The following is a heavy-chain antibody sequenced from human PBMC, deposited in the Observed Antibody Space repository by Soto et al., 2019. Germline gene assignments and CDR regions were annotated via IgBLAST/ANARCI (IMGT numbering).Heavy chain of an antibody. V-gene: IGHV1-18*01. CDR3: ARDDWGYCSGGSCSSGVDYFDY. J-gene: IGHJ4*02. CDR2: ISAYNGNT. CDR1: GYTFTSYG. D-gene: IGHD2-15*01. Sequence: QVQLVQSGAEVKKPGASVKVSCKASGYTFTSYGISWVRQAPGQGLEWMGWISAYNGNTNYAQKLQGRVTMTTDTSTSTAYMELRSPRSDDTAVYYCARDDWGYCSGGSCSSGVDYFDYWGQGTLVTVSS.